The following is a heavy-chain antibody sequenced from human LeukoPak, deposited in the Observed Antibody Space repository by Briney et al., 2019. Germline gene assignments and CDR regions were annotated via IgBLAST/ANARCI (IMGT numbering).Heavy chain of an antibody. Sequence: GGSLRLSCAASGFTFSSYAMSWVRQAPGKGLEWVSAISGSGGSTYYADPVKGRSTISRDNSKNTLYLQMNSLRAEDTAVYYCAKDLGEWLAPIDYWGQGTLVTVSS. J-gene: IGHJ4*02. CDR1: GFTFSSYA. D-gene: IGHD5-24*01. V-gene: IGHV3-23*01. CDR2: ISGSGGST. CDR3: AKDLGEWLAPIDY.